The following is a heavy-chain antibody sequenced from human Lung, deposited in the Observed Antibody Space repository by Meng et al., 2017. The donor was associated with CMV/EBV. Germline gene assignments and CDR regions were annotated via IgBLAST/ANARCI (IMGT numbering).Heavy chain of an antibody. V-gene: IGHV4-59*01. CDR3: ARENGKWDDSYYYYYGMDV. CDR1: DGSISNYF. Sequence: SETLSPTCPLADGSISNYFWSWIRPPPGKGLEWIGSIYYSVTTNYNPTLRSRVTISLDPSKNQLSMKLNTVTAADTAVYYCARENGKWDDSYYYYYGMDVWGQGTTVTVSS. D-gene: IGHD1-1*01. CDR2: IYYSVTT. J-gene: IGHJ6*02.